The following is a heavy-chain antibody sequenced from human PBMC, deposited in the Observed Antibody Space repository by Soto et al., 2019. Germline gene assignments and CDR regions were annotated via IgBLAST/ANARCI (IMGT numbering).Heavy chain of an antibody. CDR1: GFSISTSGVG. Sequence: QITLKESGPTLVAPTQTLTLTSTLSGFSISTSGVGVGWIRQPPGKALEWLAGIYWADDKRYSPSLRNRLTVSKDTYKNQVALAVTNMDPVDTATYYCAHRQIHSGNWDCGVLDYWGPGTLVTVS. CDR3: AHRQIHSGNWDCGVLDY. CDR2: IYWADDK. V-gene: IGHV2-5*02. D-gene: IGHD1-7*01. J-gene: IGHJ4*02.